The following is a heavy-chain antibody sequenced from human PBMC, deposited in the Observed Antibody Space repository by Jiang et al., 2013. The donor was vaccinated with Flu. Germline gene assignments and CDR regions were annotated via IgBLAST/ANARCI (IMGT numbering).Heavy chain of an antibody. CDR2: IWYDGSNK. Sequence: SGGGVVQPGRSLRLSCAASGFTFSSYGMHWVRQAPGKGLEWVAVIWYDGSNKYYADSVKGRFTISRDNSKNTLYLQMNSLRAEDTAVYYCARGDSSGYFAAFDIWGQGTMVTVSS. J-gene: IGHJ3*02. CDR3: ARGDSSGYFAAFDI. V-gene: IGHV3-33*01. D-gene: IGHD3-22*01. CDR1: GFTFSSYG.